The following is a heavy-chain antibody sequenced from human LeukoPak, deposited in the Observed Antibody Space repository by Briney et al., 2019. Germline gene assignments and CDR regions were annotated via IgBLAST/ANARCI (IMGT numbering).Heavy chain of an antibody. CDR3: ARGYYYDSSGYSSYYYYYYMDV. Sequence: GGSLRLSCAASGFTFSNYGMHWVRQAPGKGLEWVSTISGSGDSTYLADSLRGRFTVSRDNSKNTVYLQMNSLRAEDTAVYYCARGYYYDSSGYSSYYYYYYMDVWGKGTTVTISS. D-gene: IGHD3-22*01. CDR2: ISGSGDST. J-gene: IGHJ6*03. V-gene: IGHV3-23*01. CDR1: GFTFSNYG.